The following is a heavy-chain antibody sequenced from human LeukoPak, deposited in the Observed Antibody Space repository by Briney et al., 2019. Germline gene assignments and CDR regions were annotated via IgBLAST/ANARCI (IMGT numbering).Heavy chain of an antibody. V-gene: IGHV1-46*01. CDR1: GYTFTSYY. Sequence: GASVKVSCKASGYTFTSYYMHWVRQAPGQGLEWMGIINPSGGSTSYAQKFQGRVTMTRDTSTSTVYMELSSLRSEDTAVYYCARDSKTLPQTMVRGVISPDFGYWGQGTLVTVSS. CDR2: INPSGGST. D-gene: IGHD3-10*01. CDR3: ARDSKTLPQTMVRGVISPDFGY. J-gene: IGHJ4*02.